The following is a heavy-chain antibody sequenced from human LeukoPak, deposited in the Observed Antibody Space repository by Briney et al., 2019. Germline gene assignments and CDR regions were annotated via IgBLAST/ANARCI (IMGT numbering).Heavy chain of an antibody. D-gene: IGHD2-21*02. J-gene: IGHJ6*02. CDR3: ARDNIVVVTALHYYGIDV. CDR1: GFTFSSYG. V-gene: IGHV3-33*01. Sequence: PGRSLRLSCAASGFTFSSYGMHWVRQAPGKGLEWVAVIWYDGSNKYYADSVKGRFTISRDNSKNTLYLQMNSLRAEDTAVYYCARDNIVVVTALHYYGIDVWGQGTTVTVSS. CDR2: IWYDGSNK.